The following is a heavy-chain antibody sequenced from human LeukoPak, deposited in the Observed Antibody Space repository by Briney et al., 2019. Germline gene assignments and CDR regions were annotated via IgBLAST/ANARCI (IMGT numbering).Heavy chain of an antibody. D-gene: IGHD1-26*01. CDR3: AKDWGQRGVGASLGH. Sequence: GGTLRLSCAASGFTFYSHAMVWVRQAPGKGLEWVSFISFDGSNKVHADSVMGRFTISRDNSKNTVDLQINSLRHEDTAVYYCAKDWGQRGVGASLGHWGQGTLVIVSS. V-gene: IGHV3-30-3*01. J-gene: IGHJ4*02. CDR2: ISFDGSNK. CDR1: GFTFYSHA.